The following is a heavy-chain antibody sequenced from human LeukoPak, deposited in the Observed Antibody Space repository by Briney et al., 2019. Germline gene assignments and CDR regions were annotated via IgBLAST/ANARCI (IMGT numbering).Heavy chain of an antibody. CDR2: INHCGST. D-gene: IGHD6-13*01. V-gene: IGHV4-34*01. Sequence: TSETLSLTCAVYGGSFSGYYWSWIRQPPGKGLEWIGEINHCGSTNYNPSLKSRGTISADGSKNQFSLKLSSVAAADTAVYYWAKVRSSWPFDYWGQGPLVTVSS. CDR1: GGSFSGYY. J-gene: IGHJ4*02. CDR3: AKVRSSWPFDY.